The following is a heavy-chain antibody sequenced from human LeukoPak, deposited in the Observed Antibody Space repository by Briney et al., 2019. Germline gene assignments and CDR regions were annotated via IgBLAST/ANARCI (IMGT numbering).Heavy chain of an antibody. J-gene: IGHJ4*02. CDR1: GFTFSNAW. CDR3: TTTYYDSSGYWPY. Sequence: GGSLRLSCAASGFTFSNAWMSWVRQAPGKGLEWVGRIKSKTDGGTTDYAAPVKGRFTISRDDSKNTLYLQMNSLKTEDTAVYYCTTTYYDSSGYWPYWGQGTLVTVSS. D-gene: IGHD3-22*01. V-gene: IGHV3-15*01. CDR2: IKSKTDGGTT.